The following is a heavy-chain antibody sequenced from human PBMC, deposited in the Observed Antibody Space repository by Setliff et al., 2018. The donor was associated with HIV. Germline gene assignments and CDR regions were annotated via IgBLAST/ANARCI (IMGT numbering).Heavy chain of an antibody. J-gene: IGHJ4*02. D-gene: IGHD2-15*01. V-gene: IGHV4-34*01. CDR3: ARGGFQRILVVVSATPYFDS. Sequence: SETLSLTCAVYGGFFSGYYWSWIRRSPGKGLEWIGEINRSGSTNYNPSLKSRVTISIDTSRNQFSLRLSSVTAADTAMYYCARGGFQRILVVVSATPYFDSWGQGTRVTVSS. CDR1: GGFFSGYY. CDR2: INRSGST.